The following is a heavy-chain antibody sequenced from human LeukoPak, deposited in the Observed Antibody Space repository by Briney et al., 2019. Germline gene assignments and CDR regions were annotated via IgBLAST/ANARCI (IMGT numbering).Heavy chain of an antibody. CDR3: ARTCGYGDNDY. V-gene: IGHV3-21*01. J-gene: IGHJ4*02. D-gene: IGHD4-17*01. CDR2: ISSSSSYI. CDR1: GFTFSSYS. Sequence: PGGSLRLSCAASGFTFSSYSMNWVRQAPGKGREWVSSISSSSSYIYYADSVKGRLTISRDNAKNSLYLQRNRLRAEDTAVYYCARTCGYGDNDYWGQGTLVTVSS.